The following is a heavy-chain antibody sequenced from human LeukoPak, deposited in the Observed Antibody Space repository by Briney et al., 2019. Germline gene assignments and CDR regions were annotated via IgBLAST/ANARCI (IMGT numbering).Heavy chain of an antibody. CDR2: IYPSDSDT. D-gene: IGHD2-8*01. J-gene: IGHJ4*02. CDR3: ARAPNYFDY. V-gene: IGHV5-51*01. CDR1: GYSFTNYW. Sequence: GESLKISCKGSGYSFTNYWIGWVRQMPGKGLEWMGIIYPSDSDTEYSPSFQGQVTISADKSLNTAYLQWSGLKASDTAMYYCARAPNYFDYWGQGTLVTVSS.